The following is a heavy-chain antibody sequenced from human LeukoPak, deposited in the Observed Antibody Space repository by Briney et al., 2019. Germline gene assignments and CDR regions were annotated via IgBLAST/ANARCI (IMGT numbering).Heavy chain of an antibody. D-gene: IGHD4-11*01. CDR1: GGSISSYY. CDR2: IYTSGST. CDR3: ARHLRVTTFPGYFDY. V-gene: IGHV4-4*09. Sequence: SETLSLTCTVSGGSISSYYWSWIRQPPGRGLEWIGYIYTSGSTNYNPSRKSRVTISVDTSKNQFSLKLSSVTAADTAVYYCARHLRVTTFPGYFDYWGQGTLVTVSS. J-gene: IGHJ4*02.